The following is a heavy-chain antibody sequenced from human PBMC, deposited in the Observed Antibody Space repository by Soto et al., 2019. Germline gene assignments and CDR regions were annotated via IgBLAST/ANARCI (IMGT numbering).Heavy chain of an antibody. J-gene: IGHJ5*02. D-gene: IGHD3-9*01. V-gene: IGHV4-39*01. Sequence: PSETLSLTCTVSGGSISSYYWSWIRQPPGKGLEWIGSIYYSGSTYYNPSLKSRVTISVDTSKNQFSLKLSSVTAADTAVYYCARHYDILTGYYWAWFDPWGQGTLVTVSS. CDR3: ARHYDILTGYYWAWFDP. CDR1: GGSISSYY. CDR2: IYYSGST.